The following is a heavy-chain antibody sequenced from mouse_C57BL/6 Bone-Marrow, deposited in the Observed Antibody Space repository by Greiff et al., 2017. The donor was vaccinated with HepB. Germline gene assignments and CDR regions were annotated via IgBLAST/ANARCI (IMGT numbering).Heavy chain of an antibody. D-gene: IGHD2-5*01. CDR2: INSDGGST. CDR1: EYEFPSHD. V-gene: IGHV5-2*01. Sequence: EVKLVESGGGLVQPGESLKLSCESNEYEFPSHDMSWVRKTPEKRLELVAAINSDGGSTYYPDTMERRFIISRDNTKKTLYLQMSSLRSEDTALYYCARHGYYSNMGDYAMDYWGQGTSVTVSS. J-gene: IGHJ4*01. CDR3: ARHGYYSNMGDYAMDY.